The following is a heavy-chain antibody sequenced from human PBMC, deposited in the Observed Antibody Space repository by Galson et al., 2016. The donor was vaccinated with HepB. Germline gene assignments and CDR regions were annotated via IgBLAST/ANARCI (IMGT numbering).Heavy chain of an antibody. CDR3: ARVVVAATNWFDT. Sequence: RQSPGKGLEWIGAINHSGFSKYNPSLKSRVTISVDTSKTQFSLRLTSMTAADTAVYYCARVVVAATNWFDTWGQGSQVTVSS. J-gene: IGHJ5*02. CDR2: INHSGFS. D-gene: IGHD2-15*01. V-gene: IGHV4-34*01.